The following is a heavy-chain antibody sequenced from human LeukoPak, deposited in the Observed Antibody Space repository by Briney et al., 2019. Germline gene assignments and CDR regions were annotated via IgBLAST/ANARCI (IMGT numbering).Heavy chain of an antibody. Sequence: ASVKVSCKASGCTFTSYGISWVRQAPGQGLEWMGWISAYNGNTNYAQKLQGRVTMTTDTSTSTAYMELRSLRSDDTAVYYCARGALTTIFGVVIISRGHAFDIWGQGTMVTVSS. CDR1: GCTFTSYG. CDR2: ISAYNGNT. D-gene: IGHD3-3*01. CDR3: ARGALTTIFGVVIISRGHAFDI. J-gene: IGHJ3*02. V-gene: IGHV1-18*01.